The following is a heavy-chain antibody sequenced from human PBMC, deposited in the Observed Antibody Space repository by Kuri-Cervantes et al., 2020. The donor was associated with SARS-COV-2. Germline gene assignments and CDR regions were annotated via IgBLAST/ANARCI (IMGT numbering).Heavy chain of an antibody. CDR1: GFTFSSYS. D-gene: IGHD6-13*01. V-gene: IGHV3-21*01. J-gene: IGHJ5*02. CDR2: ISSSSSYI. Sequence: GESLKISCAASGFTFSSYSMNWVRQAPGKGLEWVSSISSSSSYIYYADSVKGRFTISRDNAKNSLYLQMNSLRAEDTAVYYCARDHGKQQRGWAWGQGTLVTVSS. CDR3: ARDHGKQQRGWA.